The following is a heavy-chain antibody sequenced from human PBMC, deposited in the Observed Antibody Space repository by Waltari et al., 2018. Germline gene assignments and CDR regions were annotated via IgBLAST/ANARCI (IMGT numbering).Heavy chain of an antibody. CDR3: ARKYSSPFDY. CDR1: GGPFSGYY. Sequence: VHLQQWGEGLLKPPGTLSHTCAAYGGPFSGYYWGRIRQPPGKGLEWIGELNHSGSTNDNPSLKGRVTISVDTSKNQFTLELSSVTAADTAVYYCARKYSSPFDYWGQGTLVTVSS. CDR2: LNHSGST. V-gene: IGHV4-34*01. D-gene: IGHD6-6*01. J-gene: IGHJ4*02.